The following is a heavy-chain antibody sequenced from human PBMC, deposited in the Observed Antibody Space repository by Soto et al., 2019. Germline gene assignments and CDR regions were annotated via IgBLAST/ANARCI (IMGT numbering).Heavy chain of an antibody. D-gene: IGHD3-10*01. CDR1: GFTFSDYG. CDR3: AKDRLVREVFDY. V-gene: IGHV3-30*18. CDR2: VSFDGNNK. Sequence: QVQLVESGGGVVQPGRSLRLSCAASGFTFSDYGMHWVRQTPGKGLEWVAVVSFDGNNKYYADSVKGRFTISRDNSKNTLYLQMTSLRAEDTAVYYCAKDRLVREVFDYWGQGTLVTVSS. J-gene: IGHJ4*02.